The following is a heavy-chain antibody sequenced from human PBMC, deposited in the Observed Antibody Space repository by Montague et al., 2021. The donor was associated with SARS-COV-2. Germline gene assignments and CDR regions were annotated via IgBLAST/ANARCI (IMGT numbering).Heavy chain of an antibody. CDR3: AKGAYKFDY. J-gene: IGHJ4*02. CDR1: GFTFSTYA. V-gene: IGHV3-23*03. CDR2: IYGGGTTT. D-gene: IGHD1-1*01. Sequence: SLRLPCAASGFTFSTYALSWVRQAPGKGLEWVSVIYGGGTTTYYADSVKGRFTISRDNSKNTVYMQMDSLKADDTAVYYCAKGAYKFDYWGLGTLVTVSS.